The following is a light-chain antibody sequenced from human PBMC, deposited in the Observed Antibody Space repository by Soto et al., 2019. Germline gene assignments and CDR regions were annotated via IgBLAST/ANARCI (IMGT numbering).Light chain of an antibody. Sequence: QLVLTQSPSASASLGASVKLTCTLSSGHSSYAIAWHQQQPEKGPRYLMKLNSDGSHSKGDGIPDRFSGSSSGAERYLTISSLQSEDAADDYCQTWGTGGVVFGGGTKLTVL. CDR1: SGHSSYA. CDR2: LNSDGSH. CDR3: QTWGTGGVV. J-gene: IGLJ2*01. V-gene: IGLV4-69*01.